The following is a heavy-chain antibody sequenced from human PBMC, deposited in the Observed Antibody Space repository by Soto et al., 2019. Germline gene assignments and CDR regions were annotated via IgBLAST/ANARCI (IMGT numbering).Heavy chain of an antibody. CDR3: ARRWGTSFDF. CDR1: GGSISSYY. V-gene: IGHV4-59*01. CDR2: IYYSGST. D-gene: IGHD7-27*01. Sequence: SETLSLTCTVSGGSISSYYWRWIRQPPGKGLEWIGYIYYSGSTNYNPSLKSRVTISVDTSKNQFSLKVSSVTAADTAVYYCARRWGTSFDFWGQGTLVTVS. J-gene: IGHJ4*02.